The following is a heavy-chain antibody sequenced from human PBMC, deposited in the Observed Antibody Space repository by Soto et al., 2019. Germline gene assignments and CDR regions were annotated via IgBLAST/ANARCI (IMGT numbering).Heavy chain of an antibody. CDR2: ISGSGGST. CDR3: AKIYDFWSGYNWFDP. V-gene: IGHV3-23*01. CDR1: GFTFSSYA. Sequence: SGGSLRLSCAASGFTFSSYAMSWVRQAPGKGLEWVSAISGSGGSTYYADSVKGRFTISRDNSKNTLYLQMNSLRAEDTAVYYCAKIYDFWSGYNWFDPWGQGTLVTVSS. D-gene: IGHD3-3*01. J-gene: IGHJ5*02.